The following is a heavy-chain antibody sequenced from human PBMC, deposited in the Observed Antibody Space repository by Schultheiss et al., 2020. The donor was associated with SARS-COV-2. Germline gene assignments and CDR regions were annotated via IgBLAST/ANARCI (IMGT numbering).Heavy chain of an antibody. J-gene: IGHJ4*02. D-gene: IGHD2-21*01. CDR2: ISSSGSTI. V-gene: IGHV3-11*01. Sequence: GGSLRLSCAASGFTFSDYYMSWIRQAPGKGLEWVSYISSSGSTIYYADSVKGRFTISRDNAKNSLYLQMNSLRAEDTAVYYCARDLFTYCGGDCYPDYWGQGTLVTVSS. CDR3: ARDLFTYCGGDCYPDY. CDR1: GFTFSDYY.